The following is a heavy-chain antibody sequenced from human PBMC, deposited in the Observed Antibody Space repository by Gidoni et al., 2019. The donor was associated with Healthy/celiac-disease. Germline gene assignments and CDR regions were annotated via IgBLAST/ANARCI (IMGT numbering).Heavy chain of an antibody. Sequence: QVQLVESGGGVVKPGRSLRLSCAASGSTLRSYGMHWVRPAPGKGLEWVAVIWYDESNKYYADSVKGRFTISRDNSKNTLYLQMNSLRAEDTAVYYCARADERIVAFFDYWGQGTLVTVSS. D-gene: IGHD5-12*01. CDR1: GSTLRSYG. J-gene: IGHJ4*02. CDR2: IWYDESNK. V-gene: IGHV3-33*01. CDR3: ARADERIVAFFDY.